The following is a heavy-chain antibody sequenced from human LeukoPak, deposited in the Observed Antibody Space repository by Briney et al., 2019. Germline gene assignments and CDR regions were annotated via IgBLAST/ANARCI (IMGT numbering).Heavy chain of an antibody. CDR2: IDSGGITI. CDR1: GFPFSSYE. Sequence: PGGSLRLSCEGSGFPFSSYEMNWLRQAPGKGLEWVSHIDSGGITIYYADSVKGRFTIYRDNAKNSIYLQMDSLRVEDTAIYYCARDSVGDLLDYWGQGTPVTVSS. CDR3: ARDSVGDLLDY. V-gene: IGHV3-48*03. J-gene: IGHJ4*02. D-gene: IGHD4-17*01.